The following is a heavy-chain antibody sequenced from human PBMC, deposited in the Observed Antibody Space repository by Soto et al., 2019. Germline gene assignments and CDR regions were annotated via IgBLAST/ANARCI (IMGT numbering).Heavy chain of an antibody. CDR2: INHSGST. D-gene: IGHD2-15*01. CDR1: GGSFSGYY. J-gene: IGHJ6*02. V-gene: IGHV4-34*01. CDR3: ARGRSGVVAATYYGMDV. Sequence: SETLSLTCAVYGGSFSGYYWSWIRQPPGKGLEWIGEINHSGSTNYNPSLKSRVTISVDTSKNQFSLKLSSVTAADTAVYYCARGRSGVVAATYYGMDVWGQGTTVTVSS.